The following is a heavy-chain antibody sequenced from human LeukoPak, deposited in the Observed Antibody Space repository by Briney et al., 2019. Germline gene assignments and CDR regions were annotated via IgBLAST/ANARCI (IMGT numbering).Heavy chain of an antibody. CDR2: IFYSGST. CDR1: GGSISTSNYY. D-gene: IGHD3-3*01. J-gene: IGHJ5*02. CDR3: ARGAFYDFWSGYFNWFDP. Sequence: SETLSLTCTVSGGSISTSNYYWGWIRQPPGKGLEWIGNIFYSGSTYYSPSLKSRVTISLDTSRNQFSLKLSSVTAADTAVYYCARGAFYDFWSGYFNWFDPWGQGTLVTVSS. V-gene: IGHV4-39*07.